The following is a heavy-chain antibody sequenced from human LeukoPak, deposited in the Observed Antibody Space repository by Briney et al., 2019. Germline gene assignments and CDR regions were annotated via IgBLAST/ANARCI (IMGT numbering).Heavy chain of an antibody. J-gene: IGHJ3*02. Sequence: GGSLRLSCAASGFTFSSYWVSWVRQAPGKGLEWVANIKQDGSEKYYVDSVKGRFTISRDNAKNSLYLQMNSLRAEDTAVYYCARDGDIWGQGTVVTVSS. CDR1: GFTFSSYW. CDR3: ARDGDI. CDR2: IKQDGSEK. V-gene: IGHV3-7*01.